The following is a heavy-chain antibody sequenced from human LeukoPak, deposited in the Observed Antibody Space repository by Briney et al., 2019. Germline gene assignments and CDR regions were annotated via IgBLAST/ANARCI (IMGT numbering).Heavy chain of an antibody. D-gene: IGHD6-13*01. J-gene: IGHJ4*02. V-gene: IGHV4-59*08. Sequence: SETLSLTCTVSGGSISSYYWSWIRRPPGKGLEWIGYIYYSGSTNYNPSLKSRVTISVDTSKNQFSLKLSSVTAADTAVYYCARRGIAAAGTFDYWGQGTLVTVSS. CDR1: GGSISSYY. CDR3: ARRGIAAAGTFDY. CDR2: IYYSGST.